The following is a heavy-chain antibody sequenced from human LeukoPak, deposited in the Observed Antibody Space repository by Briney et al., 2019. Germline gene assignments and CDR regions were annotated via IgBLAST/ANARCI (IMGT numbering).Heavy chain of an antibody. D-gene: IGHD3-22*01. V-gene: IGHV3-7*05. CDR1: GFTFSTYW. CDR2: IKQDGSEK. Sequence: GGSLRLSCAASGFTFSTYWMTWVRQAPGKGLEWMANIKQDGSEKYYVDSVKGRFTISRDNAKNSLYLQMNSLRAEDTAVYYCARARYYDSSGHYYYFDYWGQGTLATVSS. CDR3: ARARYYDSSGHYYYFDY. J-gene: IGHJ4*02.